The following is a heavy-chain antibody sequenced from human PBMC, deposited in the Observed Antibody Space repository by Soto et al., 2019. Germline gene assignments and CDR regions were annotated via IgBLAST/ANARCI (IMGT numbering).Heavy chain of an antibody. J-gene: IGHJ1*01. V-gene: IGHV3-23*01. D-gene: IGHD3-10*01. CDR1: GFTFSSYA. CDR2: ISGSGGST. CDR3: ADGVGELLSEAEYFQH. Sequence: PGGSLRLSCAASGFTFSSYAMSWVRQAPGKGLEWVSAISGSGGSTYYADSVKGRFTISRDNSKNTLYLQMNSLRAEDTAVYYCADGVGELLSEAEYFQHWGKGTLVNVSS.